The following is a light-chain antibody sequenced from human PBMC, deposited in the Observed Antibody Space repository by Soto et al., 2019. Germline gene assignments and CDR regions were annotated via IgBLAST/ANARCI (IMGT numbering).Light chain of an antibody. V-gene: IGKV1-6*01. J-gene: IGKJ1*01. Sequence: AIQMTQSPFSLSASVGDRVTITCRASQDIRDEVGWYQQKPGKAPKLLISAASNLQSGVPSRFSGSGSATDFTLTISNLQPEDFATYYCLQDYGYPRTFGQGTKVDIK. CDR3: LQDYGYPRT. CDR1: QDIRDE. CDR2: AAS.